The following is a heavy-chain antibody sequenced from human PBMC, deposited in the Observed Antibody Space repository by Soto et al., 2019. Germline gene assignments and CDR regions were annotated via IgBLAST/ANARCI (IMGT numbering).Heavy chain of an antibody. CDR3: ARVSTTAKTFEF. CDR1: GFTLSSNY. V-gene: IGHV3-53*01. CDR2: FYSGGST. D-gene: IGHD4-17*01. Sequence: GGSLRLSCAASGFTLSSNYMSWVRQAPGKGLEWVSVFYSGGSTYYADSVKGRFTISRDNSKNTLYLQMNSLRAEDTAVYYCARVSTTAKTFEFWGQETLVTVSS. J-gene: IGHJ4*02.